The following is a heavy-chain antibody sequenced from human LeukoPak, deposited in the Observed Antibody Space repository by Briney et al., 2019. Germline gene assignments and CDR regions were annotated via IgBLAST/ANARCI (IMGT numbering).Heavy chain of an antibody. V-gene: IGHV4-34*01. Sequence: SETLSLTCAVYGGSFSGYYWSWIRQPPGKGLEWIGEINHSGSTNYNPSLKSRVTISVDTSKNQFSLKLSSVTAADTAVYYCARRKLNYGGPRFRAFDIWGQGTMVTVSS. CDR1: GGSFSGYY. CDR2: INHSGST. J-gene: IGHJ3*02. CDR3: ARRKLNYGGPRFRAFDI. D-gene: IGHD4-23*01.